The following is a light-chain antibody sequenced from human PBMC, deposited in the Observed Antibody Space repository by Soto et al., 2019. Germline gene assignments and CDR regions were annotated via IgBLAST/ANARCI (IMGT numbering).Light chain of an antibody. CDR3: QHYNDYSWT. CDR2: KTS. CDR1: QSISIW. J-gene: IGKJ1*01. V-gene: IGKV1-5*03. Sequence: DIPMTQPPSTLSASVGDRVTITCRASQSISIWLAWYQQKPGKAPNLLIYKTSSLESGVPSRFSGSGSGTEFTLTISSLQPDDFATYYCQHYNDYSWTFGQGTKVEIK.